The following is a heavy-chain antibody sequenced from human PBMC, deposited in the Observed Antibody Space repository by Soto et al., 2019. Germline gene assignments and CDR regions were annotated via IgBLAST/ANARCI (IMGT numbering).Heavy chain of an antibody. CDR3: AKPIVGAKLGWYFDL. CDR2: ISWKSGSI. V-gene: IGHV3-9*01. Sequence: EVQLVESGGGLVQPGRSLRLSCAASGFTFDDYAMHWVRQAPGKGLEWVSGISWKSGSIGYADSVKGRFTISRDNAKNSLYLQMNSLRAEDTALYYCAKPIVGAKLGWYFDLWGRGTLVTVSS. CDR1: GFTFDDYA. D-gene: IGHD1-26*01. J-gene: IGHJ2*01.